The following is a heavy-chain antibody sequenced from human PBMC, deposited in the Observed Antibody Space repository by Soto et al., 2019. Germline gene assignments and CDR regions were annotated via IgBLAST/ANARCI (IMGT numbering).Heavy chain of an antibody. J-gene: IGHJ4*02. V-gene: IGHV2-5*02. CDR1: GFSLSTSGVG. CDR2: IYWDDSK. CDR3: AHKGPEDWPLDY. Sequence: QLTLKESGPTLVRPPQTLTLACAFSGFSLSTSGVGVGWIRQPPGKALEWLAVIYWDDSKHYSPSLRSRLTITKDTSKNQVVLTMTNMDPMDTGTYYCAHKGPEDWPLDYWGQGTLVTVSS. D-gene: IGHD3-9*01.